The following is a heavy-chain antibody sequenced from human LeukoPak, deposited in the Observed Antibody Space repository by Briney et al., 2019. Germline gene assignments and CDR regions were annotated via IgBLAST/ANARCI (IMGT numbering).Heavy chain of an antibody. CDR1: GGSISSYY. CDR3: ARRLYYSGTGY. Sequence: SETLSLTCTVSGGSISSYYWSWIRQPPGKGLEWIGYIYYSGSTNYNPSLKSRVTISVDTSKNQFSLKLSSVTAADTAVYYCARRLYYSGTGYWGQGTLVTVSS. J-gene: IGHJ4*02. V-gene: IGHV4-59*12. CDR2: IYYSGST. D-gene: IGHD1-26*01.